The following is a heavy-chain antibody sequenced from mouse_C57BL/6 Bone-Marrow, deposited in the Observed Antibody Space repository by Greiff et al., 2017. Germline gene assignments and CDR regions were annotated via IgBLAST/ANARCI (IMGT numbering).Heavy chain of an antibody. CDR2: MDPGDVVT. CDR1: GYACSSSW. CDR3: ARSKD. Sequence: VQLVESGPELVKPGASVKISCKASGYACSSSWMSWVKQRPGKGLEWIGRMDPGDVVTNYNGKFKGKATLTADKSSSTAYMQLSSLTSEDSAVYFCARSKDWGQGTTLTVTS. J-gene: IGHJ2*01. V-gene: IGHV1-82*01.